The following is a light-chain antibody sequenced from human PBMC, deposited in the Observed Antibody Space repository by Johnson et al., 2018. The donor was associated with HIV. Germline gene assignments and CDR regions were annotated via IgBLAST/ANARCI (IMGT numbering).Light chain of an antibody. CDR1: SSNIGKNY. J-gene: IGLJ1*01. Sequence: QSVLTQPPSVSAAPGQKVTISCSGSSSNIGKNYVSWYQQLPGTATKLLIYENNKRPSGIPDRFSGSKSGTSATLGITGLQTGDEADYYCGTWDSSLSAFYVFGTGTKVTVL. V-gene: IGLV1-51*02. CDR2: ENN. CDR3: GTWDSSLSAFYV.